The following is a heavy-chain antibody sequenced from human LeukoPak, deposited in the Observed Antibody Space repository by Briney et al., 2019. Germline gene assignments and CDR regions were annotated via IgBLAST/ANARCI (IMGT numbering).Heavy chain of an antibody. Sequence: AGGSLRLSCAASGFTFSSYGMHWVRQAPGEGLEWVAVIWYDGGNKYYADSVKGRFTISRDNSKNTLYLQMNSLRAEDTAVYYCARERLAAANWFDPWGQGTLVTVSS. CDR3: ARERLAAANWFDP. V-gene: IGHV3-33*01. CDR2: IWYDGGNK. CDR1: GFTFSSYG. J-gene: IGHJ5*02. D-gene: IGHD6-13*01.